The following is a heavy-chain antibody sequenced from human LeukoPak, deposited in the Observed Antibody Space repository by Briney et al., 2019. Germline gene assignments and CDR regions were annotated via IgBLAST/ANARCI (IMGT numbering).Heavy chain of an antibody. CDR2: INPDGGAE. Sequence: GGSLRLSCAASGFTFSDSWMSWLRQTPEKGLEWVAYINPDGGAEEYVDSVRGRFSISRDNTKNSLSLQLSSLRADDSAVYYCVRGVRVPDYWGHGTPVTVSS. J-gene: IGHJ4*01. CDR3: VRGVRVPDY. CDR1: GFTFSDSW. V-gene: IGHV3-7*01. D-gene: IGHD2-2*01.